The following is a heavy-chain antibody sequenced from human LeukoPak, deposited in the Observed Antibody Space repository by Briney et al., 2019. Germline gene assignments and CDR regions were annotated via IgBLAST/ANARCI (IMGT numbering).Heavy chain of an antibody. CDR1: GFTFSSYW. J-gene: IGHJ3*02. Sequence: AGGSLRLSXAASGFTFSSYWMHWVRQAPGKGLVWVSRINSDGSSTSYADSVKGRFTISRDNAKNTLYLQMNSLRAEDTAVYYCARWSRGDAFDIWGQGTMVTVSS. CDR3: ARWSRGDAFDI. CDR2: INSDGSST. V-gene: IGHV3-74*01.